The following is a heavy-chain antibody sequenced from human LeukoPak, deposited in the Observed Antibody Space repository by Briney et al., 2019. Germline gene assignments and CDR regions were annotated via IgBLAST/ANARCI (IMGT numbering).Heavy chain of an antibody. CDR1: GYTFTGYY. V-gene: IGHV1-2*02. Sequence: EASVKVSCKASGYTFTGYYMHWVRQAPGQGLEWMGWINPNSGGTNYAQKFQGRVTMTRDTSISTAYMELSRLRSDDSAVYYCARVDSGSYSTFDYWGQGTLVTVSS. D-gene: IGHD1-26*01. CDR3: ARVDSGSYSTFDY. J-gene: IGHJ4*02. CDR2: INPNSGGT.